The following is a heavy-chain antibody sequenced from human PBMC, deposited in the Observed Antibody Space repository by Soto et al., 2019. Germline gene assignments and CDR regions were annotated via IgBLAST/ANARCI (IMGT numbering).Heavy chain of an antibody. CDR1: GFTFSSYS. CDR2: ISSSSSYI. Sequence: GGSLRLSCAASGFTFSSYSMNWVRQAPGKGLEWVSSISSSSSYIYYADSVKGRFTFSRDNAKNSLYLQMNSLRAEDTAVYYCARERGWGSGSWTDYWGQGTLATVSS. CDR3: ARERGWGSGSWTDY. J-gene: IGHJ4*02. D-gene: IGHD3-10*01. V-gene: IGHV3-21*01.